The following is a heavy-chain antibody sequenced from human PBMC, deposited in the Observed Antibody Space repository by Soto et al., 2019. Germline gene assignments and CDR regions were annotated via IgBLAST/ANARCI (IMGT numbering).Heavy chain of an antibody. J-gene: IGHJ5*02. V-gene: IGHV5-51*01. CDR2: IYPADSQT. Sequence: GESLKISCGVSGFTFTNYWLAWVPQMPGKGLGWRVSIYPADSQTRYSPTLQGQVAISADKSVNTAYLQRHHLKASDTAIYLCVSQGTGYKSKWIDPWGQGTLVTVSS. CDR3: VSQGTGYKSKWIDP. CDR1: GFTFTNYW. D-gene: IGHD3-9*01.